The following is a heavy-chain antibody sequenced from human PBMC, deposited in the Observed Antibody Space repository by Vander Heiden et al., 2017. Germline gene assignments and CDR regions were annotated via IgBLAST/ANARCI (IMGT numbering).Heavy chain of an antibody. CDR1: GFTFRSYA. V-gene: IGHV3-30*04. Sequence: QVQLVESGGGVVQPGRSLRLPCAASGFTFRSYAMHWVRQAPGKGLEWVAVISYDGSNKYYADSVKGRFTISRDNSKNTLYLQMNSLRAEDTAVYYCARERPVLRQYYFDYWGQGTLVTVSS. D-gene: IGHD3-16*01. J-gene: IGHJ4*02. CDR3: ARERPVLRQYYFDY. CDR2: ISYDGSNK.